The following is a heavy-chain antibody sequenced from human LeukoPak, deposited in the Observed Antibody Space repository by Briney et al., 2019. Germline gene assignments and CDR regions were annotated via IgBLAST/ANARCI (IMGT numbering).Heavy chain of an antibody. V-gene: IGHV3-53*01. Sequence: GGSLRLSCAASGFTVSSNYMSWVRQAPGKGLEWVSVIYSGGSTYYADSVKGRFTISRDNSKNTLYLQMNSLRAEDTAVYYCATSSGYSSGWYYFDYWGQGTLVTVSS. CDR2: IYSGGST. CDR1: GFTVSSNY. J-gene: IGHJ4*02. D-gene: IGHD6-19*01. CDR3: ATSSGYSSGWYYFDY.